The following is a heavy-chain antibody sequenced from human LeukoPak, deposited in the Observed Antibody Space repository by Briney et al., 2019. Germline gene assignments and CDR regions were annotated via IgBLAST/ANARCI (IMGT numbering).Heavy chain of an antibody. D-gene: IGHD6-19*01. V-gene: IGHV4-59*08. J-gene: IGHJ4*02. CDR1: GGSISSYY. Sequence: SETLSLTCTVSGGSISSYYWSWIRQPPGKGLEWIGYIYYSGSTNYNPSLRSRVAISVDTSKNQFSLKLSSVTAADTAVYYCARRVAVAGYFDYWGQGTLVTVSS. CDR3: ARRVAVAGYFDY. CDR2: IYYSGST.